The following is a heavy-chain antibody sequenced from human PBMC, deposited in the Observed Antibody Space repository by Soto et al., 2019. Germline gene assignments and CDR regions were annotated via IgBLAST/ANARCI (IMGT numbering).Heavy chain of an antibody. V-gene: IGHV3-21*06. CDR3: ARESEDLTSNFDY. CDR2: ISSTTNYI. J-gene: IGHJ4*02. CDR1: GIILTRYS. Sequence: GGSLRLSCAASGIILTRYSMNWVRQAPGKGLEWVSSISSTTNYIYYGDSMKGRFTISRDNAKNSLYLEMNSLRAEDTAVYYCARESEDLTSNFDYWGQGTLVTVSS.